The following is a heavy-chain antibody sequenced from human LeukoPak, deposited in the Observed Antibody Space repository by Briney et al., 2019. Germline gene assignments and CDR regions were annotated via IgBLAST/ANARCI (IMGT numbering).Heavy chain of an antibody. CDR2: IYTSGST. D-gene: IGHD3-22*01. Sequence: SETLSLTCTVSGGSISSGSYYWSWIRQPAGKGLEWIGRIYTSGSTNYNPSLKSRVTISVDTSKNQFSLKLSSVTAADTAVYYCARVPSYYYYSSGYGWGQGTLVTVSS. J-gene: IGHJ4*02. V-gene: IGHV4-61*02. CDR1: GGSISSGSYY. CDR3: ARVPSYYYYSSGYG.